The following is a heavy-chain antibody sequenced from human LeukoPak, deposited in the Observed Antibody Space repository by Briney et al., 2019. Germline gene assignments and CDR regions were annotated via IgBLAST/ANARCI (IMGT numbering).Heavy chain of an antibody. Sequence: SEALSLTCTVSGGSISSSSYYWGWIRQPPGKGLEWIGSIYYSGSTYYNPSLKSRVTISVDTSKNQFSLNLSSVTAADTAVYYCARLYYDSSGYYQICYFDYWGQGTLVTVSS. CDR3: ARLYYDSSGYYQICYFDY. CDR1: GGSISSSSYY. V-gene: IGHV4-39*01. D-gene: IGHD3-22*01. J-gene: IGHJ4*02. CDR2: IYYSGST.